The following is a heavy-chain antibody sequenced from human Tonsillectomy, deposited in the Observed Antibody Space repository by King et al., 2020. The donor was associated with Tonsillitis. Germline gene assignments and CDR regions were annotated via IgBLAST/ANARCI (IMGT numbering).Heavy chain of an antibody. CDR3: ASGXMAAADTGLFDY. CDR1: GYTFTDYY. J-gene: IGHJ4*02. Sequence: QLVQSGTEVKKPGASVKVSCKASGYTFTDYYMHWVRQAPGQGLEWMGWINPNSGGTNYAQKFQGWVTMTRDTSISTAYMELSRLTSDDTAVYYCASGXMAAADTGLFDYWGQGTLVIVS. D-gene: IGHD6-13*01. CDR2: INPNSGGT. V-gene: IGHV1-2*04.